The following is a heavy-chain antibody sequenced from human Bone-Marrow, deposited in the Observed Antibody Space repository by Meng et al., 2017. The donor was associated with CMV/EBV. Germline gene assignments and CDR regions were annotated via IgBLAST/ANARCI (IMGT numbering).Heavy chain of an antibody. V-gene: IGHV4-59*01. CDR1: NGSISSYY. Sequence: ESLKISCTVSNGSISSYYWSWIRQPPGKRLEWIGFIYYSGRTNYNPSVKSRVTMSVDTSKNQFTLKLNSVTAADTAVYYCAREGRGYSAYDPLEYWGQGTLVNGAS. J-gene: IGHJ4*02. CDR3: AREGRGYSAYDPLEY. CDR2: IYYSGRT. D-gene: IGHD5-12*01.